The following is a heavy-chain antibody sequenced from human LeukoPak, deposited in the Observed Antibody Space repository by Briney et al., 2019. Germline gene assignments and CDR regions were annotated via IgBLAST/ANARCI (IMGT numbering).Heavy chain of an antibody. CDR1: GFTFSSYA. V-gene: IGHV3-30-3*01. J-gene: IGHJ4*02. Sequence: AGGSLRLSCAASGFTFSSYAMHWVRQAPGKGLEWVAVISYDGSNKYYADSVKGRFTISRDNSKNTLYLQMNSLRAEDTAVYYCARDESLFLGPSDYWGQGTLVTVSS. D-gene: IGHD3-3*01. CDR3: ARDESLFLGPSDY. CDR2: ISYDGSNK.